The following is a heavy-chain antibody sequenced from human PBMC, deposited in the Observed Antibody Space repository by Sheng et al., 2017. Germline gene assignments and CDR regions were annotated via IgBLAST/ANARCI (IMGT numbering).Heavy chain of an antibody. CDR2: ISSSSSSI. J-gene: IGHJ4*02. Sequence: EVQLVQSGGGLVKPGGSLRLSCAASGFTISGYSIGWVRQAPGKGLEWVSSISSSSSSIYYADSVRGRFTISRDNTKDSVYLQMNSLRAEDTAVYYCARPLYGDYVGSDYWGQGTLVTVSS. V-gene: IGHV3-21*06. CDR3: ARPLYGDYVGSDY. CDR1: GFTISGYS. D-gene: IGHD4-17*01.